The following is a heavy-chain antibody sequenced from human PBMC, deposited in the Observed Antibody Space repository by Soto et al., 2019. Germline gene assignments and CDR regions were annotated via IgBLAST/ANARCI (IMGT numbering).Heavy chain of an antibody. V-gene: IGHV1-69*13. CDR1: GGTFSSYA. D-gene: IGHD2-2*01. CDR3: ARSQGSSTSLEIYYYYYYGMDV. Sequence: ASVKVSCKASGGTFSSYAISWVRQAPGQGLEWMGGIIPISGTANYAQKFQGRATITADESTSTAYMELSSLRSEDTAVYYCARSQGSSTSLEIYYYYYYGMDVWGQGTTVTVSS. J-gene: IGHJ6*02. CDR2: IIPISGTA.